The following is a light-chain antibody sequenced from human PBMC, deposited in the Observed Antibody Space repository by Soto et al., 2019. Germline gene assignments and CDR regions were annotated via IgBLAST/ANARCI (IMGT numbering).Light chain of an antibody. CDR2: GAS. J-gene: IGKJ2*01. CDR1: QSVSSSY. V-gene: IGKV3-20*01. Sequence: EIVLTQSPGTLSLSPGERATLSCRASQSVSSSYLAWYQQKPGQAPRLLIYGASSRATGIPDRFSGSGSGTDFPLPISRLEPEDFAVYYCQQYGSSPLYTFGQGTKLAIK. CDR3: QQYGSSPLYT.